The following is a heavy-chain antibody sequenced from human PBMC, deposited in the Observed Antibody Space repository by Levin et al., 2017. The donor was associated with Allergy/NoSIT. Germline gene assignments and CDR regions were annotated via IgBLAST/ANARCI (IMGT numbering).Heavy chain of an antibody. Sequence: GESLKISCAASGFTFSSYGMHWVRQAPGKGLEWVAVISYDGSNKYYADSVKGRFTISRDNSKNTLYLQMNSLRAEDTAVYYCAAVAPGAFDIWGQGTMVTVSS. CDR1: GFTFSSYG. CDR3: AAVAPGAFDI. D-gene: IGHD4-23*01. V-gene: IGHV3-30*03. CDR2: ISYDGSNK. J-gene: IGHJ3*02.